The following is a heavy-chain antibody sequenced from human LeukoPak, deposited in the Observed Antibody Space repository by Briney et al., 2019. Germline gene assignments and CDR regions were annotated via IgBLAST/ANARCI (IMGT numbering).Heavy chain of an antibody. Sequence: GRSLRLSCAASGFTFRTYGMHWVRQAPGKGLEWVAAIWNDGSSKHYGDSVKGRFTISRDNSKNTVYLQMNSLRVEDTAVYYCAKVLGGTGYSDYWGQGTLVTVSS. J-gene: IGHJ4*02. CDR1: GFTFRTYG. CDR2: IWNDGSSK. D-gene: IGHD3-16*01. V-gene: IGHV3-33*06. CDR3: AKVLGGTGYSDY.